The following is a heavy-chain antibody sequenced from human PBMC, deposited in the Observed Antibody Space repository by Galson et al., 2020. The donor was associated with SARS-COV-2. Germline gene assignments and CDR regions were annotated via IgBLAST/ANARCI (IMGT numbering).Heavy chain of an antibody. V-gene: IGHV4-39*07. J-gene: IGHJ5*01. CDR2: IYFNGNT. Sequence: ASETLSLTCTVSAGFLSSTSYYWGWTRQPPGEGLEWIGSIYFNGNTFYNPSLMGRDTMSIQPSKNPFFLRLTSVTAADTAMYYCARKVATYDSWGQGILVAVSS. D-gene: IGHD5-12*01. CDR3: ARKVATYDS. CDR1: AGFLSSTSYY.